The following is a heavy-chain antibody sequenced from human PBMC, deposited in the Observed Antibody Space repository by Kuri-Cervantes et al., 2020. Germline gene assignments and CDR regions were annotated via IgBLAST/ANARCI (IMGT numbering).Heavy chain of an antibody. D-gene: IGHD1-26*01. J-gene: IGHJ6*02. CDR2: IRSKAYGGTT. CDR3: TRDPSGSSTFDYYYYYGMDV. Sequence: GGSLRLSCAASGFSFSSYGMSWVRQAPGKGLEWVGFIRSKAYGGTTEYAASVKGRFTISRDDSKSIAYLQMNSLKTEDTAVYYCTRDPSGSSTFDYYYYYGMDVWGQGTTVTVSS. CDR1: GFSFSSYG. V-gene: IGHV3-49*04.